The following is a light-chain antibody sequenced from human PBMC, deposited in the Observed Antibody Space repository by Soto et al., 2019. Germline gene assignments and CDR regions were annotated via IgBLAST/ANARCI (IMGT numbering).Light chain of an antibody. CDR2: GAS. J-gene: IGKJ3*01. CDR3: QQYYSSRFN. V-gene: IGKV3-20*01. CDR1: QSISSSY. Sequence: EIVLTQSPGTLSLSPGERATLSCRASQSISSSYLAWYQQKPGQAPRLLVYGASSRATGIPDRFSGSGSGTDFTLTISRLEPEAVAVYYCQQYYSSRFNFGPGTKVDIK.